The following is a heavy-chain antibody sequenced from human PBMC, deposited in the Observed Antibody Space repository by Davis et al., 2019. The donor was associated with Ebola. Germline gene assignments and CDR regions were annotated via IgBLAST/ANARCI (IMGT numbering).Heavy chain of an antibody. V-gene: IGHV3-49*04. CDR1: GLTFGDYA. J-gene: IGHJ4*02. D-gene: IGHD1-1*01. Sequence: GESLKISCTGAGLTFGDYAMSWVRQAPGKGLEWVGFIRSKAYGEATQYAASVRGRFTFSSDDSKSSAYLQMNSLKIEDTGVYYCRTDGDNFDYWGQGTLVAVSS. CDR2: IRSKAYGEAT. CDR3: RTDGDNFDY.